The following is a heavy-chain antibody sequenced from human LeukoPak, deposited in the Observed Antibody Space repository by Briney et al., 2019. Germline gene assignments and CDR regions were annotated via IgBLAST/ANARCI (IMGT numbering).Heavy chain of an antibody. CDR3: ARGGSLVSGYYLLHYYYYGMDV. CDR1: GFTFSSYA. V-gene: IGHV3-30-3*01. Sequence: GGSLRLSCAASGFTFSSYAMHWVRQAPGKGLERVAVISYDGSNKYYADSVKGRFTISRDNSKNTLYLQMNSLRAEDTAVYYCARGGSLVSGYYLLHYYYYGMDVWGQGTTVTVS. CDR2: ISYDGSNK. D-gene: IGHD3-22*01. J-gene: IGHJ6*02.